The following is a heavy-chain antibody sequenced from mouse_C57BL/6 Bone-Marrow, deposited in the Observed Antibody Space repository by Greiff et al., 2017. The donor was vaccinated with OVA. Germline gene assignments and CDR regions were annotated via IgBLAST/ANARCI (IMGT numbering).Heavy chain of an antibody. CDR2: IDPANGNT. CDR1: GFNIKNSY. D-gene: IGHD1-1*01. CDR3: LYGSSYGSYFDY. V-gene: IGHV14-3*01. J-gene: IGHJ2*01. Sequence: EVKLKQSVAELVRPGASVKLSCTASGFNIKNSYMHWVKQRPEQGLEWIGRIDPANGNTKYAPKFQGKATITADTSSNTAYLQLSSLTSEDTAIYYCLYGSSYGSYFDYWGQGTTLTVSS.